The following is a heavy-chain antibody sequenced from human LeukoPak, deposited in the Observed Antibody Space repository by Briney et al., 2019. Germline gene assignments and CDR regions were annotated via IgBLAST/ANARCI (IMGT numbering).Heavy chain of an antibody. D-gene: IGHD2-15*01. CDR1: GFTFSSYW. CDR2: IKQDGSEK. V-gene: IGHV3-7*01. CDR3: ARRGMRRYCSGGSCYSGGAYYYYYMDV. J-gene: IGHJ6*03. Sequence: PGGSLRLSCAASGFTFSSYWMSWVRQAPGKGLEWVANIKQDGSEKYYVDSVKGRFTISRDNAKNSLYLQMNSLRAEDTAVYYCARRGMRRYCSGGSCYSGGAYYYYYMDVWGKGTTVTVSS.